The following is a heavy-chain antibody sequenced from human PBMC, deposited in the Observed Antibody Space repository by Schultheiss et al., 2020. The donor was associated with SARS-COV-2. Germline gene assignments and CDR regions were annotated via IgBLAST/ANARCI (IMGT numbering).Heavy chain of an antibody. CDR1: GFTFSSYA. CDR2: IKQDGSEK. D-gene: IGHD1-26*01. Sequence: GGSLRLSCAASGFTFSSYAMSWVRQAPGKGLEWVANIKQDGSEKYYVDSVKGRFTISRDNSKNTLYLQMNSLRAEDTAVYYCAVKWETGYWGQGTLVTVSS. CDR3: AVKWETGY. V-gene: IGHV3-7*01. J-gene: IGHJ4*02.